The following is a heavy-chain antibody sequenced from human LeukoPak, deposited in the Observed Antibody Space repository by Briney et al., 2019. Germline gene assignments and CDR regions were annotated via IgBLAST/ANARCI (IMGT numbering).Heavy chain of an antibody. V-gene: IGHV1-18*01. D-gene: IGHD2-21*01. J-gene: IGHJ4*02. CDR1: GYTFTNYG. CDR3: ARSLMAAPGIAH. Sequence: ASVKVSCKASGYTFTNYGISWVRQAPGQGLEWMGWLSAYNGNTNYAQKLQGRVTMTTDTSTSTAYMELRSLRSDDTAVYFCARSLMAAPGIAHWGQGTRVTVSS. CDR2: LSAYNGNT.